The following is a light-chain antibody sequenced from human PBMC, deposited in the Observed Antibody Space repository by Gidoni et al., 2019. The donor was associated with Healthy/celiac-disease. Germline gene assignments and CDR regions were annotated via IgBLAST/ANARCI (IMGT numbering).Light chain of an antibody. Sequence: DIQMTQSPSSLSASVGDRVTITCRASQSISSYFNWYQQKPGKAPKLLIYAASSLQSGVPARFSGSGSGTDFTLTISSLQAEDFATYYCQQSYSTPPITFGQGTRLEIK. J-gene: IGKJ5*01. CDR3: QQSYSTPPIT. CDR1: QSISSY. V-gene: IGKV1-39*01. CDR2: AAS.